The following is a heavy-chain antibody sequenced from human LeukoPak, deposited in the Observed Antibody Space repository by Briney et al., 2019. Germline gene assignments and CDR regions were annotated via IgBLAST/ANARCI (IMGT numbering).Heavy chain of an antibody. Sequence: GGSLRLSCAASGFTFSSYAMSWVRQAPGKGLEWVSAISGSGGSTYYADSVKGRFTISRDNSRNTLYLQMNSLRAEDTAVYYCARDEQYYDFWSGYYPIFDYWGQGTLVTVSS. CDR3: ARDEQYYDFWSGYYPIFDY. CDR2: ISGSGGST. J-gene: IGHJ4*02. CDR1: GFTFSSYA. V-gene: IGHV3-23*01. D-gene: IGHD3-3*01.